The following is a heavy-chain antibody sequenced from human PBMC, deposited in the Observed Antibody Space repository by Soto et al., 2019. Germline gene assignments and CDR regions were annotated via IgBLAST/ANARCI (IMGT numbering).Heavy chain of an antibody. CDR3: AKNGPAYADAFDS. CDR1: GFIFASYA. V-gene: IGHV3-23*01. J-gene: IGHJ3*01. Sequence: EMQLSQSGGGWVQPGGSLRLSCSASGFIFASYAMSWVRQAPGKGLEWVSVISGSAGTTDYAGSVTGRFTISRDNSKNTLYLHMNSLKGEDTAVYYCAKNGPAYADAFDSWGQGTMVTVSS. CDR2: ISGSAGTT. D-gene: IGHD2-8*01.